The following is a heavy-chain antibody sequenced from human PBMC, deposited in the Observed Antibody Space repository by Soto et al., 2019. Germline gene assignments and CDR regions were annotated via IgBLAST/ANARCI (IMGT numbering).Heavy chain of an antibody. CDR3: ARYIVVVTATYAFDI. J-gene: IGHJ3*02. V-gene: IGHV3-30-3*01. D-gene: IGHD2-21*02. CDR1: GFTFSSYA. CDR2: ISYDGSNK. Sequence: QVQLVESGGGVVQPGRSLRLSCAASGFTFSSYAMHWVRQAPGKALEWVAVISYDGSNKYYADSVKGRFTISRDNSKNTLYLQMNSLRAEDTAVYYCARYIVVVTATYAFDIWGQGTMVTVSS.